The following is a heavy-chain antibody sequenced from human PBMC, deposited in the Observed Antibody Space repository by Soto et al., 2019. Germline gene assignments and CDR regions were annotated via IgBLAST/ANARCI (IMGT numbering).Heavy chain of an antibody. CDR1: GYSFTSYW. D-gene: IGHD6-13*01. Sequence: GESLKISCKGSGYSFTSYWIGWVRQMPGKGLEWMGIIYPGDSDTRYSPSFQGQVTISADKSISTAYLQWSSLKASDTAMYYCARTYSSSWYGVDAFDIWGQGTMVTVSS. J-gene: IGHJ3*02. CDR3: ARTYSSSWYGVDAFDI. CDR2: IYPGDSDT. V-gene: IGHV5-51*01.